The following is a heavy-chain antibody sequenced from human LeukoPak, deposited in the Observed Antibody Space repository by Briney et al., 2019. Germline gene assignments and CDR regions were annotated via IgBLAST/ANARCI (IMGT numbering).Heavy chain of an antibody. J-gene: IGHJ4*02. Sequence: SETLSLTCTVSGGSISSGDYYWSWIRQPPGKGLEWIGYIYYSGSTYYNPSLKSRVTISVDTSKNQFSLKLSSVTAADTAVYYCAQGGSGYYYVLDYWGQGTLVTVSS. V-gene: IGHV4-30-4*01. D-gene: IGHD3-22*01. CDR1: GGSISSGDYY. CDR2: IYYSGST. CDR3: AQGGSGYYYVLDY.